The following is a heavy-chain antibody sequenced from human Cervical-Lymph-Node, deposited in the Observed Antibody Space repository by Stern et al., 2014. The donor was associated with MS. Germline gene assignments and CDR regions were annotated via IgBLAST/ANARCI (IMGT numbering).Heavy chain of an antibody. CDR3: ARDTCRGGGCYFRY. Sequence: QVHLVESGGGVVQPGRSLRLSCAASGFIFSSYAMHWVRQAPGKGLDWVAFLSNEGSKQFSADSVKGRFTISRDNSNHTLYLQMKSLRPEDAAVYYCARDTCRGGGCYFRYWGQGILITVSS. D-gene: IGHD2-15*01. J-gene: IGHJ4*02. CDR2: LSNEGSKQ. V-gene: IGHV3-30-3*01. CDR1: GFIFSSYA.